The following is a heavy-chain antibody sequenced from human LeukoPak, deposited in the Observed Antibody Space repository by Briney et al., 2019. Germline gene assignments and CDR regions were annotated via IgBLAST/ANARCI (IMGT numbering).Heavy chain of an antibody. V-gene: IGHV4-59*12. D-gene: IGHD3-10*01. CDR1: GGSINTY. J-gene: IGHJ4*02. CDR2: IYYSGST. CDR3: ARRGYYYGSGSYYNRPYYFDY. Sequence: SETLSLTCTVSGGSINTYWGWIRQPPGKGLEWIGHIYYSGSTNYNPSLKSRVTISVDTSKNQFSLKLSSVTAADTAVYYCARRGYYYGSGSYYNRPYYFDYWGQGTLVTVSS.